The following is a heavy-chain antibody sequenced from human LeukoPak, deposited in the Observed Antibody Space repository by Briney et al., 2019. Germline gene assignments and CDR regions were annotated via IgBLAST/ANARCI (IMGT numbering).Heavy chain of an antibody. V-gene: IGHV1-2*02. J-gene: IGHJ4*02. CDR1: GYTFTGYY. CDR3: ANSAGGYGDYSYHLH. D-gene: IGHD4-17*01. CDR2: INPNSGGT. Sequence: ASVKVSCKASGYTFTGYYMHWVRQTPGQGLEWMGWINPNSGGTNYAQKFQGRVTMTRDTSISTAYMELSRLRSDDTAAYYCANSAGGYGDYSYHLHWGQGTLVTVSS.